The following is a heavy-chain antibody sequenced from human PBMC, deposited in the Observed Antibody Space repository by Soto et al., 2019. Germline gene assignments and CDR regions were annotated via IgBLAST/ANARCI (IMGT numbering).Heavy chain of an antibody. CDR1: GFTFDDYA. Sequence: PGGSLRLSCAASGFTFDDYAMHWVRQAPGKGLEWVSGISWNSGSIGYADSVKGRFTISRDNAKNSLYLQMNSLRAEDTALYYCAKDMGGIAAASAVAGNYYYYGMDVWGQGTTVTVSS. CDR2: ISWNSGSI. V-gene: IGHV3-9*01. D-gene: IGHD6-13*01. J-gene: IGHJ6*02. CDR3: AKDMGGIAAASAVAGNYYYYGMDV.